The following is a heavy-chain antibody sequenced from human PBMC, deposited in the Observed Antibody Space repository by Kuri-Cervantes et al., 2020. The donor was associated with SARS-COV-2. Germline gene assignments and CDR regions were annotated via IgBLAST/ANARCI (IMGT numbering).Heavy chain of an antibody. Sequence: GESLKISCAASGFTVSSNYMSWVRQAPGKGLEWVAVISYDGSNKYYADSVKGRFTISRDNSKNTLYLQMNSLRAEDTAVYYCARDRDYYDSSGYPYFDYWGQGSLVTVSS. D-gene: IGHD3-22*01. CDR1: GFTVSSNY. J-gene: IGHJ4*02. V-gene: IGHV3-30-3*01. CDR3: ARDRDYYDSSGYPYFDY. CDR2: ISYDGSNK.